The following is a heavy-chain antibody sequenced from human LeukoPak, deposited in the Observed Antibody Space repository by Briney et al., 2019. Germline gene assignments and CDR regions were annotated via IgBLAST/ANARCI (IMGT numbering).Heavy chain of an antibody. CDR3: AKAMPFVVVPAALFDY. CDR1: GFTFSSYA. D-gene: IGHD2-2*01. J-gene: IGHJ4*02. Sequence: GGSLRLSCAASGFTFSSYAMSWVRQAPVKGLEWVSAISGSGGSTYYADSVKGRFTISRDNSKNTLYLQMNSLRAEDTAVYYCAKAMPFVVVPAALFDYWGQGTLVTVSS. CDR2: ISGSGGST. V-gene: IGHV3-23*01.